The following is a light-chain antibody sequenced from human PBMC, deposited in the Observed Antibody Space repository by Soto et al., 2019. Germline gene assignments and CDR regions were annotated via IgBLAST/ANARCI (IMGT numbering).Light chain of an antibody. J-gene: IGKJ1*01. CDR3: KKYNERTKCK. CDR2: GTT. V-gene: IGKV3-15*01. Sequence: IIVTQSPSALSGSPGERCTRSCRASQRVNVNLAWYQQKLGQAPRLLIYGTTNRATGIPDRFIGSGTVTEFTITISSMKSENFEVYFCKKYNERTKCKFGQGTKADIK. CDR1: QRVNVN.